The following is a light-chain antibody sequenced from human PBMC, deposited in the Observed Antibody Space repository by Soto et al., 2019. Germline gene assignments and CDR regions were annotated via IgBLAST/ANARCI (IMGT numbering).Light chain of an antibody. CDR3: SSYTSAFTLV. V-gene: IGLV2-14*01. Sequence: QSALTQPASVSGSPGQSITISCTGTSTDVGGYNYVSWYQQHPGKAPKLMIYEVTNRPSGVSYRFSASKSGNTASLTISGLQAEDEADYYCSSYTSAFTLVFGGGTQLTVL. CDR2: EVT. J-gene: IGLJ2*01. CDR1: STDVGGYNY.